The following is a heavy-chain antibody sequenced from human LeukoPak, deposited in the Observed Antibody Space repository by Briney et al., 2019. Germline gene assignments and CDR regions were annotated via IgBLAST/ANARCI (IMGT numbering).Heavy chain of an antibody. J-gene: IGHJ4*02. CDR2: IRQDGSDK. V-gene: IGHV3-7*04. Sequence: QTGGSLRLSCAASGFTFSTYWMSWVRQAPGKGLEWVANIRQDGSDKYYVDSVKGRFTISRDNAKNSLYLEMDSLRAEDAAVYYCVRMYTNNWLLWYWGQGTLVTASS. CDR3: VRMYTNNWLLWY. D-gene: IGHD6-13*01. CDR1: GFTFSTYW.